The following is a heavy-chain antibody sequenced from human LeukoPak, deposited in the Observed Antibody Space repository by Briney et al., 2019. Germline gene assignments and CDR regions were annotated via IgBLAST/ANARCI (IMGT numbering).Heavy chain of an antibody. CDR2: INPNSGGT. D-gene: IGHD3-3*01. CDR1: GYTFTGYY. Sequence: ASVKVSCKASGYTFTGYYMHWVRQAPGQGLEWMGWINPNSGGTNYAQKFQGRVTMTRDTSISTAYMELSRLRSDDTAVYYCARERASSRTYYDFWSGFDTYNWFDPWGQGTLVTVSS. CDR3: ARERASSRTYYDFWSGFDTYNWFDP. J-gene: IGHJ5*02. V-gene: IGHV1-2*02.